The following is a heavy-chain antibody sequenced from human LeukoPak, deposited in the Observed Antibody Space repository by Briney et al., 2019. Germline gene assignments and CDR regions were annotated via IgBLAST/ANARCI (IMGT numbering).Heavy chain of an antibody. V-gene: IGHV3-23*01. CDR3: AKVSESNYDFLTGYYTPYYFDY. J-gene: IGHJ4*02. D-gene: IGHD3-9*01. CDR1: GFTFSSSA. Sequence: GGSLRLACAASGFTFSSSAMSWVRQAPGKGLEWVSGISDSGGSTYYADSVKGRFTISRDNSKNMLYLQMNSLRAEDTAVYYCAKVSESNYDFLTGYYTPYYFDYWGQGTLVTVSS. CDR2: ISDSGGST.